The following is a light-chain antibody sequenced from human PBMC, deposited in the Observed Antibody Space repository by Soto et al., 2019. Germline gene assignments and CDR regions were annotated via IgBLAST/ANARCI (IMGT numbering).Light chain of an antibody. CDR1: QTISNY. CDR2: AAS. Sequence: DIQMTQSPSSLSASVGDRVTITCRASQTISNYLNWYQQKPGKAPKILIYAASNLESGVPSRFSGSGYGTDFTLTISSLQPEDFATYCCQQSYNTRAFGKGTK. J-gene: IGKJ2*01. CDR3: QQSYNTRA. V-gene: IGKV1-39*01.